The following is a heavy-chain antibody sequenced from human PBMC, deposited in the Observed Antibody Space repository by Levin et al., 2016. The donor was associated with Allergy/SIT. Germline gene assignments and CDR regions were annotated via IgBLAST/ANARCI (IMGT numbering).Heavy chain of an antibody. CDR3: ARPTYYDFWSGDYYYYYGMDV. CDR2: IIPIFGTA. J-gene: IGHJ6*02. Sequence: WVRQAPGQGLEWMGGIIPIFGTANYAQKFQGRVTITADESTSTAYMELSSLRSEDTAVYYCARPTYYDFWSGDYYYYYGMDVWGQGTTVTVSS. V-gene: IGHV1-69*01. D-gene: IGHD3-3*01.